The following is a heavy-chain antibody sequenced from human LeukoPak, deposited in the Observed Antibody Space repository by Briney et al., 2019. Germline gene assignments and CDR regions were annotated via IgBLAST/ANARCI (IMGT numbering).Heavy chain of an antibody. CDR1: GFTVSSNY. D-gene: IGHD3-10*01. Sequence: GGSLRLSCAASGFTVSSNYMSWVRQAQGKGLEWVSVIYKGGSTYCAETVKCRFTIARDNSQNTLYLQMNSLRTEDTAVYYCARGGLYGSGTYSPGVVYWGQGTLVTVSS. CDR2: IYKGGST. V-gene: IGHV3-53*01. CDR3: ARGGLYGSGTYSPGVVY. J-gene: IGHJ4*02.